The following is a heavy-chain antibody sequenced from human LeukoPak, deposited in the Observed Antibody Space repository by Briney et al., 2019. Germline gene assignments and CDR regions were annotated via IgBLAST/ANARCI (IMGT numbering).Heavy chain of an antibody. CDR2: ISSSSSTI. D-gene: IGHD1-1*01. CDR1: GFTFNTYS. J-gene: IGHJ4*02. CDR3: ARERKSGWLERTYNFDY. Sequence: GGSLRLSCAASGFTFNTYSMNWVRQAPGKGLEWVSYISSSSSTIYYADSVKGRFTISRDNAKKSLYLQMNSLRAEDTAMYYCARERKSGWLERTYNFDYGGQGTQVTVSS. V-gene: IGHV3-48*01.